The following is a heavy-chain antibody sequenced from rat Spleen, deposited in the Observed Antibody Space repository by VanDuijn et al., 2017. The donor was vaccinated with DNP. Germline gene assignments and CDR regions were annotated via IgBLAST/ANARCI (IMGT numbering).Heavy chain of an antibody. J-gene: IGHJ4*01. D-gene: IGHD1-6*01. CDR1: GFTFSNHG. V-gene: IGHV5S13*01. Sequence: EVQLVESGGGLVQPGRSLKLSCAASGFTFSNHGMAWVRQAPTKGLEWVASISSGGDITYYRDSVKGRFTISRDNAQNTQYLQMDSLRSEDTATYYCASHFMYTTDPMDAWGQGTSVTVSS. CDR2: ISSGGDIT. CDR3: ASHFMYTTDPMDA.